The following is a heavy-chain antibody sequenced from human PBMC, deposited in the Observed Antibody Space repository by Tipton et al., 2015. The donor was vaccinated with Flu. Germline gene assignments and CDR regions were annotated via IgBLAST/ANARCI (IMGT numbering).Heavy chain of an antibody. Sequence: SLRLSCAASGFTFSSYSMNWVRQAPGKGLEWVSSISSSSSYIYYADSVKGRFTISRDNAKNSLYLQMNSLRAEDTAVYYCARDGPIPAADLWGAQYYGSGSKDDAFDIWGQGTMVTVSS. CDR1: GFTFSSYS. V-gene: IGHV3-21*01. CDR2: ISSSSSYI. CDR3: ARDGPIPAADLWGAQYYGSGSKDDAFDI. J-gene: IGHJ3*02. D-gene: IGHD3-10*01.